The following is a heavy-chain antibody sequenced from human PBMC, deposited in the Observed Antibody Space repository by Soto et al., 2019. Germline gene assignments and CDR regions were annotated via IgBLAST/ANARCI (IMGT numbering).Heavy chain of an antibody. J-gene: IGHJ5*01. V-gene: IGHV4-39*01. CDR3: ARRSHTNWPAY. D-gene: IGHD2-15*01. Sequence: SETLSLTCTVSGGSITSSSYYWGWIRQPPGKGLEWIGSFYYDGSTYFNPSLKSRVTISVDTSNNQFSLKVNSVTVADTAVYYCARRSHTNWPAYWGHGTQVTVS. CDR1: GGSITSSSYY. CDR2: FYYDGST.